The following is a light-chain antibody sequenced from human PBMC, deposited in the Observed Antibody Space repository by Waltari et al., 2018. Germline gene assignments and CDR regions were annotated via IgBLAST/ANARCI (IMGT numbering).Light chain of an antibody. J-gene: IGLJ1*01. CDR3: QVWDSGSDHYV. V-gene: IGLV3-21*02. Sequence: SYVLTQPPSVSVAPGQTARITCDGNKIGSKNVHWYQQKPGQAPVLVVYDDGDRPSGIPGRLSGSNSGNTATLTISRVDAGDEADYYCQVWDSGSDHYVFGTVTKVTVL. CDR1: KIGSKN. CDR2: DDG.